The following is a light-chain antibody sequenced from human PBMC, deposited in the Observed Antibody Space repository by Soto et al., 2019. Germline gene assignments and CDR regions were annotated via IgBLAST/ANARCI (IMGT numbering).Light chain of an antibody. V-gene: IGLV2-14*01. J-gene: IGLJ1*01. CDR3: SSYTGSSILYV. CDR2: DVS. Sequence: QSALTQPASVSGSPGQSITISRTGTNSDVGGYNYVSWYQQHPGKAPKLIIYDVSNRPSGVSNRFSGSKSGNTASLTISGLQAEDEVDYYCSSYTGSSILYVFGTGTKVTVL. CDR1: NSDVGGYNY.